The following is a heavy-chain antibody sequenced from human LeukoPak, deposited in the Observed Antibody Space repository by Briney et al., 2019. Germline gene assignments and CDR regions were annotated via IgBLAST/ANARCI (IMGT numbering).Heavy chain of an antibody. CDR1: GDTFSNYA. J-gene: IGHJ6*04. D-gene: IGHD2-2*01. CDR2: IIPVFGTT. CDR3: ASQYWVPAAFYYAFNV. V-gene: IGHV1-69*06. Sequence: SVKVSCKASGDTFSNYAISWVRQAPGQGLEWIGAIIPVFGTTNYAQKFQGRVTITADTYSTTSYMGLSSLTSEDTAIYYCASQYWVPAAFYYAFNVWGKGTTVSVSS.